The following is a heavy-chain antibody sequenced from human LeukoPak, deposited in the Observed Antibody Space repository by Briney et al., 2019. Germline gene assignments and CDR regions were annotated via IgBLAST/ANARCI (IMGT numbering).Heavy chain of an antibody. J-gene: IGHJ4*02. CDR2: IWYDGSNK. V-gene: IGHV3-33*01. D-gene: IGHD6-13*01. CDR3: ARGSYTSSWYGVFDY. Sequence: GGSLRLSCAASGFIFSRYGMHWVRQAPGKGLEWVAVIWYDGSNKYYADSVKGRFTISRDNSKNMLYLQMNSLRGEDTAVYYCARGSYTSSWYGVFDYWGQGTLVTVSS. CDR1: GFIFSRYG.